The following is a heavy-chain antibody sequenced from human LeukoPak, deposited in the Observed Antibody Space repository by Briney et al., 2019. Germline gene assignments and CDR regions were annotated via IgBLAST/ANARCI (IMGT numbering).Heavy chain of an antibody. D-gene: IGHD6-6*01. Sequence: PGGSLRLSCVAYGFTFSNHGMHWVRQAPGKGLEWVAVISYDGSNKYYADSVKGRFTISRDSSKNALYLQMNSLRAEDTAVYYCARDVWIAARSGRKENYYYYGMDVWGQGTTVTVSS. J-gene: IGHJ6*02. CDR1: GFTFSNHG. CDR2: ISYDGSNK. V-gene: IGHV3-30*03. CDR3: ARDVWIAARSGRKENYYYYGMDV.